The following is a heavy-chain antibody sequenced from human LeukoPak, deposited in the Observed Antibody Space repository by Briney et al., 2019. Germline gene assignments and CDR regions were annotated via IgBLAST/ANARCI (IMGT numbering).Heavy chain of an antibody. V-gene: IGHV3-74*01. CDR3: PTGPINYCSGGSCYSGTNWFDP. CDR2: IYNDGSST. J-gene: IGHJ5*02. CDR1: GFTFSVHW. D-gene: IGHD2-15*01. Sequence: GGSLRLSCAASGFTFSVHWMHWVRQAPGKGLVWISRIYNDGSSTTYADSVKGRFTISRDNAKNMLYLQMNSLRAEDTAVYYSPTGPINYCSGGSCYSGTNWFDPWGQGTLVTVSS.